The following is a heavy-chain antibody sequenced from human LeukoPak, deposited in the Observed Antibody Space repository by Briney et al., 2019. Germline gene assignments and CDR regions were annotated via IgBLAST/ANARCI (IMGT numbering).Heavy chain of an antibody. J-gene: IGHJ6*03. Sequence: GGSLRLSCAASGFTFRNYWLHWVRQAPGKGLEWVSAISGSGGSTYYADSVKGRFTISRDNSKNTLYLQMNSLRAEDTAVYYCAKDRPNMDVWGKGTTVTVSS. V-gene: IGHV3-23*01. CDR1: GFTFRNYW. CDR2: ISGSGGST. CDR3: AKDRPNMDV. D-gene: IGHD6-6*01.